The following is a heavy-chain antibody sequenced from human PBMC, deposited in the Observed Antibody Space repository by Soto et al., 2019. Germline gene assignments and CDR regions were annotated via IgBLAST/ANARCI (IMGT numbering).Heavy chain of an antibody. CDR2: IVPSLDTT. CDR1: GGTFSSSG. Sequence: QVHLVQSGTEVKKPGSSVKVSCKASGGTFSSSGFSWVRQAPGQGLEWMGMIVPSLDTTNYAQKFQARVTITADEVTSTAYMELRRLRSEDTAVYYCARWPLPRYTADPYAVDVWGQGTRVIVSS. V-gene: IGHV1-69*11. D-gene: IGHD3-16*02. CDR3: ARWPLPRYTADPYAVDV. J-gene: IGHJ6*02.